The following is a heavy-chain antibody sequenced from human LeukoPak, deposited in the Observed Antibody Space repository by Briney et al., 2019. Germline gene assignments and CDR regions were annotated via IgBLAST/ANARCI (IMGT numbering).Heavy chain of an antibody. J-gene: IGHJ3*02. CDR3: ARGSNDGAFDI. CDR1: GFTVSSNY. D-gene: IGHD1-1*01. CDR2: IYSGGNT. Sequence: PGGSLRLSSAASGFTVSSNYMNWVRQAPGTGLEWVSVIYSGGNTYHADSVVGRFIISRDNSKNTLYLQMIILRAEDTAVYYCARGSNDGAFDIWGQGTMVTVSS. V-gene: IGHV3-66*01.